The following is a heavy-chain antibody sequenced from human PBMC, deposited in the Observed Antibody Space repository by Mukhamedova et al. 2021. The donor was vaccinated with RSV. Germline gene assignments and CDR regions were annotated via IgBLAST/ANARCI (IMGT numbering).Heavy chain of an antibody. Sequence: GLEWMGWMSPNSGNTGLAQKLQGRVTMTRDTSINTAYMELTSLRFEDTAVYYCARGVTAGFDFWGQGTLVTVSS. V-gene: IGHV1-8*01. CDR3: ARGVTAGFDF. D-gene: IGHD6-13*01. CDR2: MSPNSGNT. J-gene: IGHJ4*02.